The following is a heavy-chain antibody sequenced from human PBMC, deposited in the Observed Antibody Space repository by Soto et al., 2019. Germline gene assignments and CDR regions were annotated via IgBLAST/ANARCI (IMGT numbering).Heavy chain of an antibody. CDR1: GFTFTSSA. Sequence: SVTVSCTASGFTFTSSAGQWVRQARGQRLEWIGWIVVGSGNTNYAQKFQERVTITRDISTSTAYMELSSLRSEDTAVYYCAAVNSGSTDAFDIWGQGTMVTVSS. J-gene: IGHJ3*02. CDR2: IVVGSGNT. D-gene: IGHD3-10*01. V-gene: IGHV1-58*01. CDR3: AAVNSGSTDAFDI.